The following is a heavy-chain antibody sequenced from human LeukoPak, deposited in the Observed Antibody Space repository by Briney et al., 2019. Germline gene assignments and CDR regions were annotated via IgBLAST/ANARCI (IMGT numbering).Heavy chain of an antibody. CDR1: GYTFTSYY. Sequence: ASVKVSCKASGYTFTSYYIHWVRQAPGQGLEWMGIINPSGGSTTYAQKFQGRVTMTRDMSTRTLYMELSSLRAEDTALYYCAKGGPDYYDSSGYNYWGQGTLVTVSS. CDR3: AKGGPDYYDSSGYNY. D-gene: IGHD3-22*01. CDR2: INPSGGST. J-gene: IGHJ4*02. V-gene: IGHV1-46*01.